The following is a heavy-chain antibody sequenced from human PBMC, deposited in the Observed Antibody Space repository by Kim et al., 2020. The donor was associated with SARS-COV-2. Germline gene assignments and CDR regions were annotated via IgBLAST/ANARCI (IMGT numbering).Heavy chain of an antibody. Sequence: SRVTISVDTSKNQFSLKLSSVTAADTAVYYCARTRVVTANPYYYYYGMDVWGQGTTVTVSS. J-gene: IGHJ6*02. CDR3: ARTRVVTANPYYYYYGMDV. D-gene: IGHD2-21*02. V-gene: IGHV4-59*01.